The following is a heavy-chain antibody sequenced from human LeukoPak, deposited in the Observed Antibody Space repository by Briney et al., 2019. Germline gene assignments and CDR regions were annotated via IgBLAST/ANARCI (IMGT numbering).Heavy chain of an antibody. CDR2: IYYSGST. J-gene: IGHJ4*02. V-gene: IGHV4-59*01. CDR1: GGSISSYY. Sequence: SETLSLTCTVSGGSISSYYWSWIRQPPGKGLEWIGYIYYSGSTNYNPSLKSRVTISVDTSKNQFSLKLSSVTAADTAVYYCARGTYYYHSSGCYFDYWGQGTLVTVSS. CDR3: ARGTYYYHSSGCYFDY. D-gene: IGHD3-22*01.